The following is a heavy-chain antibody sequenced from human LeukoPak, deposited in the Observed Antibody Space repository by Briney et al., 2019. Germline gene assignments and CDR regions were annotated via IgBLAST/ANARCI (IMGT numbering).Heavy chain of an antibody. CDR1: GYSFTSYW. Sequence: GESLKISCKGSGYSFTSYWIRRVRQMAGRGLEWMGRIDPSGSYTNYSPSFQGHVTISAAKSISTAYLQWSSLKASDTAMYYCARLQNYYGSGSYYKWMDYWGQGTLVTVSS. J-gene: IGHJ4*02. V-gene: IGHV5-10-1*01. D-gene: IGHD3-10*01. CDR3: ARLQNYYGSGSYYKWMDY. CDR2: IDPSGSYT.